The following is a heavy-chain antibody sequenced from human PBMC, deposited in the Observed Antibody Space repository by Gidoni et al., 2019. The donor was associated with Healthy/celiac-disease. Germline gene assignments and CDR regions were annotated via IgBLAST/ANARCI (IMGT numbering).Heavy chain of an antibody. CDR3: AREPQAGPYGDYGSDAFDI. CDR1: GGSISSYY. V-gene: IGHV4-4*07. D-gene: IGHD4-17*01. J-gene: IGHJ3*02. Sequence: QVQLQESGPGLVKPSETLSLTCTVSGGSISSYYWSWIRQPAGKGLEWIGRIYTSGSTNYNPSLKSRVTMSVYTSKNQFSLKLSSVTAADTAVYYCAREPQAGPYGDYGSDAFDIWGQGTMVTVSS. CDR2: IYTSGST.